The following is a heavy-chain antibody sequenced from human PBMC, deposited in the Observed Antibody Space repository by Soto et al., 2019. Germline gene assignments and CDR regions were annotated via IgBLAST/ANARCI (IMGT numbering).Heavy chain of an antibody. CDR2: ISYDGSKT. CDR3: ERDSAHYESNY. CDR1: GFTFSTSG. J-gene: IGHJ4*02. V-gene: IGHV3-30*02. D-gene: IGHD3-22*01. Sequence: QVQLVESGGGVVQPGGSLRLSCAASGFTFSTSGMHWVRQAPGKGLEWVAFISYDGSKTHSADSVKCRFAISRDNSQSTVYLQMNSLRAEDTAVYYCERDSAHYESNYWGQGTLITVSS.